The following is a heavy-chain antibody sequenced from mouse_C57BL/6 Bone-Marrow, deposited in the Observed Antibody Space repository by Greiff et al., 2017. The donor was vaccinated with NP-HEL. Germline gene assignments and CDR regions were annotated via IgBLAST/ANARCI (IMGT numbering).Heavy chain of an antibody. CDR1: GYTFTSYT. CDR2: INPSSGYT. D-gene: IGHD2-4*01. Sequence: VKLMESGAELVRPGASVKMSCKASGYTFTSYTMHWVKQRPGKGLEWIGYINPSSGYTKYNQKFKDKATLTADKSSSTAYMQLSSLTSEDSAVYYCARVYDYGYFDVWGTGTTVTVSS. J-gene: IGHJ1*03. V-gene: IGHV1-4*01. CDR3: ARVYDYGYFDV.